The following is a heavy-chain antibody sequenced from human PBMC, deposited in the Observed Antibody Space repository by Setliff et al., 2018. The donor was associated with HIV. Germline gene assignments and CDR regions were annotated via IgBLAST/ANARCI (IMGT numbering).Heavy chain of an antibody. J-gene: IGHJ1*01. CDR3: ARFMAADYYDTSGYFHH. Sequence: PSETLSLTCDVYAGSLNGYYWSWIRQHPGKGLEWIGYIYYSGSTNYNPSLKSRVTISMDTSNNQFSLKVSSVTAADTAVYYCARFMAADYYDTSGYFHHWGQGTLVTVSS. D-gene: IGHD3-22*01. V-gene: IGHV4-59*01. CDR1: AGSLNGYY. CDR2: IYYSGST.